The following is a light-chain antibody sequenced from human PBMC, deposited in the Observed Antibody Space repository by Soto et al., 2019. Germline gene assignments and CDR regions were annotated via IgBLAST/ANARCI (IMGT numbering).Light chain of an antibody. Sequence: QSVLTQPPSVSGAPGQRVTISCTGNSSNLGAGYDVHWYQQLPGAAPKLVIFGNRDRPSGIPERFSGSRSVTSASLAIPGLQAEDEADYYCQAYDYSLPASVFGGGTKLTVL. CDR1: SSNLGAGYD. J-gene: IGLJ2*01. CDR2: GNR. CDR3: QAYDYSLPASV. V-gene: IGLV1-40*01.